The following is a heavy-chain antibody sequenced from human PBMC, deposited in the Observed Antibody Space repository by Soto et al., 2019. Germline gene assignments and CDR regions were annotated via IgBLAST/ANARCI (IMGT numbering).Heavy chain of an antibody. CDR2: ISAYNGNT. V-gene: IGHV1-18*01. Sequence: ASVKVSCKASGYTFTSYGISWVRQAPGQGLEWMGWISAYNGNTNYAQKLQGRVTMTTDTSTSTAYMELRSLRSDDTAVYYCARDLGYYGSGTTASFDYWGQGTLVTVCS. J-gene: IGHJ4*02. CDR3: ARDLGYYGSGTTASFDY. D-gene: IGHD3-10*01. CDR1: GYTFTSYG.